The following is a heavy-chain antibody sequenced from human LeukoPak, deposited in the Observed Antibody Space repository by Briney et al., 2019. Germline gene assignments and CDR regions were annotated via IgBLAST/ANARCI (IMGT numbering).Heavy chain of an antibody. V-gene: IGHV3-30*04. Sequence: GGSLRLSCAASGFPFSRYAMHWVRQAPGKGLEWVAVIANDGKDKQYADSVRGRFTLSRDNSRNTLYLQMNGLRAEDTAVYYCARERDSDAFDIWGQGTMVTVSS. CDR2: IANDGKDK. CDR3: ARERDSDAFDI. D-gene: IGHD5-18*01. J-gene: IGHJ3*02. CDR1: GFPFSRYA.